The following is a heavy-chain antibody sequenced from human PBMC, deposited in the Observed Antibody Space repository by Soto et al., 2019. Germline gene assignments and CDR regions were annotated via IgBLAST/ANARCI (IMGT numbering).Heavy chain of an antibody. D-gene: IGHD1-20*01. CDR2: ISGSGGST. Sequence: GGSLRLSCAASGFTFSSYAMSWVRQAPGKGLEWVSAISGSGGSTYYADSVKGRFTISRDNSKNTLYLQMNSLRAEDTAVYYCAKTGGRLRITGIGGMDVWGQGTTVTVSS. J-gene: IGHJ6*02. CDR1: GFTFSSYA. V-gene: IGHV3-23*01. CDR3: AKTGGRLRITGIGGMDV.